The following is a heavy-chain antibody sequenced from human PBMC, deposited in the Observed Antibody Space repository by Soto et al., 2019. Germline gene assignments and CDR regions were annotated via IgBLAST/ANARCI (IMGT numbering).Heavy chain of an antibody. CDR3: IRGPRASSSGTGAY. J-gene: IGHJ4*02. CDR2: ISDDGKIT. Sequence: GGSLRLSCEASGFVFKMYYMHWVRQVPGKGPKWVSRISDDGKITTYADSVKDRFTISRDNAKDTLYLQLDNLRGDDTGLYYCIRGPRASSSGTGAYWGQGTQVTVSS. D-gene: IGHD2-2*01. V-gene: IGHV3-74*01. CDR1: GFVFKMYY.